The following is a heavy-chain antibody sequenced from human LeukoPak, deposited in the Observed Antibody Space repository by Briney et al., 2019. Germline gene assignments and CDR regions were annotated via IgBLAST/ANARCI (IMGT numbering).Heavy chain of an antibody. V-gene: IGHV3-7*01. J-gene: IGHJ4*02. D-gene: IGHD3-10*01. CDR2: IKQDGSEK. CDR3: ARDMSQGSGSYFDY. Sequence: GGSLRLSCAASGFTFSSYWMSWVRQAPGKGLEWVANIKQDGSEKYYVDSVEGRFTISRDNAKNSLYLQMNSLRAEDTAVYYCARDMSQGSGSYFDYWGQGTLVTVSS. CDR1: GFTFSSYW.